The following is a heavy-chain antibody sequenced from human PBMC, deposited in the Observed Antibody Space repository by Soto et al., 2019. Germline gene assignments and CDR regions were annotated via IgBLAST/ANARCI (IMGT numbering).Heavy chain of an antibody. CDR3: VRAQPGAFRY. V-gene: IGHV6-1*01. CDR1: GDSVSSNSAA. J-gene: IGHJ4*02. Sequence: SQTLSLTCAISGDSVSSNSAAWNWIRQSPSRGLEWLGRTYFRSKWFNDYAESVKSRITINPDTSKNQFSLQLNSVTPEDTAVYYSVRAQPGAFRYWGPGTRVTVST. CDR2: TYFRSKWFN.